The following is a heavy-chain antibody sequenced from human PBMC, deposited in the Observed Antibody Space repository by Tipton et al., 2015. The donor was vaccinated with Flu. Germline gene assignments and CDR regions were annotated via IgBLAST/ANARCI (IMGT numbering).Heavy chain of an antibody. V-gene: IGHV3-53*01. Sequence: SLRLSCAASGFTVSTNYMSWVSQAPGKGLEWVSVIYSIGSTYYADSVKGRITISRDKSKNTLYLQMNTLRVQGTAVYYCPRDTSYCSGGSCDYWGQGTLVTVS. CDR3: PRDTSYCSGGSCDY. CDR2: IYSIGST. J-gene: IGHJ4*02. D-gene: IGHD2-15*01. CDR1: GFTVSTNY.